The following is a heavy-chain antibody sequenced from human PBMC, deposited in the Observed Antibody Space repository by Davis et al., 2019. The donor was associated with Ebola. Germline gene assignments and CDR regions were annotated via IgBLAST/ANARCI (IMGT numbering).Heavy chain of an antibody. CDR1: GFPFRSYD. Sequence: GESLKIPCAASGFPFRSYDMKRVRQAPGKGLEWVSGISGSGRNTYYADSAKGRFTISRDNSKNMLYLQLNSLRAEDTAVNYCAKAGSGTFPPFDYWGQGTLVTVSS. D-gene: IGHD2/OR15-2a*01. CDR2: ISGSGRNT. V-gene: IGHV3-23*01. CDR3: AKAGSGTFPPFDY. J-gene: IGHJ4*02.